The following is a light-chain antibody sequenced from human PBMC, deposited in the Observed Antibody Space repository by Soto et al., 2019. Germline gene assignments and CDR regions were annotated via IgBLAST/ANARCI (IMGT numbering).Light chain of an antibody. CDR3: LQAKDFPLT. V-gene: IGKV1D-12*01. Sequence: DIQMTQSPSSVSASVGDRVTITCRASETMNRYLAWYQQKPGKAPKVLIYATSTLSSGVPSRFSGTASGTHFILTIDSLQPEDFATYYCLQAKDFPLTFGGGTKVEI. CDR1: ETMNRY. CDR2: ATS. J-gene: IGKJ4*01.